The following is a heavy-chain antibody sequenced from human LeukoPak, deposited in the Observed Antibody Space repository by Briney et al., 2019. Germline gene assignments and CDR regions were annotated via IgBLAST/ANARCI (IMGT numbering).Heavy chain of an antibody. J-gene: IGHJ2*01. CDR2: IIPIFGTA. Sequence: ASVKVSCKPSRGTFSSYAISWVRQAPGQGLDWMEGIIPIFGTANYPQKFQGRVTITADKSTSTAYMELSSLRSEDTDVYYCAALPGIPRYFDLWGRGTLVTVSS. V-gene: IGHV1-69*06. CDR1: RGTFSSYA. CDR3: AALPGIPRYFDL. D-gene: IGHD3-10*01.